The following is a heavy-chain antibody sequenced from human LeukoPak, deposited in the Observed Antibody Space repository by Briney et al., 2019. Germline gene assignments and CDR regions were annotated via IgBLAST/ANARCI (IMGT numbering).Heavy chain of an antibody. J-gene: IGHJ6*02. CDR2: IYYSGST. CDR3: ARDRGRIQLWSSTIGGYYYGMDV. D-gene: IGHD5-18*01. CDR1: GGSISSYY. V-gene: IGHV4-59*01. Sequence: SETLSLTCTVSGGSISSYYWSWIRQPPGKGLEWIGYIYYSGSTNYNPSLKSRVTISVDTPKNQFSLKLSSVTAADTAVYYCARDRGRIQLWSSTIGGYYYGMDVWGQGTTVTVSS.